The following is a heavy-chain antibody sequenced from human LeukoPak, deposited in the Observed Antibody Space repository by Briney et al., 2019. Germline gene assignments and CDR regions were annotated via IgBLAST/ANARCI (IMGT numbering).Heavy chain of an antibody. CDR1: GGSISSYY. J-gene: IGHJ6*02. D-gene: IGHD5-24*01. CDR2: IYTSGRT. V-gene: IGHV4-4*07. Sequence: SETLSLTCTVSGGSISSYYWSWSRQPAGTGLEWIGRIYTSGRTNYNPSPKSRVTMSVDTSKNQFSLKLSSVTAADTAMYYCARDRDGAYYYGMNVWGQGTTVTVSS. CDR3: ARDRDGAYYYGMNV.